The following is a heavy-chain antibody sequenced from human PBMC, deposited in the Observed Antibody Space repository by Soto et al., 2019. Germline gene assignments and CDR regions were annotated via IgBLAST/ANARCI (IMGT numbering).Heavy chain of an antibody. V-gene: IGHV3-11*01. D-gene: IGHD6-13*01. CDR3: ARALGSSSWYARGAFDI. J-gene: IGHJ3*02. CDR2: ISSSGSTI. CDR1: GFTFSDYY. Sequence: GSLRLSCAASGFTFSDYYMSWIRQAPGKGLEWVSYISSSGSTIYYADSVKGRFTISRDNAKNSLYLQMNSLRAEDTAVYYCARALGSSSWYARGAFDIWGQGTMVTVSS.